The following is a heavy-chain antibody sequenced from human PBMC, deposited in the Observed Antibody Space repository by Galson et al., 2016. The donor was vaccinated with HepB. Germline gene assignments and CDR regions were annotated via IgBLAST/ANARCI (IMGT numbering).Heavy chain of an antibody. D-gene: IGHD2-2*01. CDR2: INYGGTNT. CDR3: ARDSGYCSNIDCCGDAFDI. V-gene: IGHV3-74*01. Sequence: SLRLSCAASGFTFNSNWMHWVRQAPGKGLVWVSRINYGGTNTDYADSVKGRFAISRDNAKNTLYLQMTNLRAEDTAVYYCARDSGYCSNIDCCGDAFDIWGQGTMVTVSS. J-gene: IGHJ3*02. CDR1: GFTFNSNW.